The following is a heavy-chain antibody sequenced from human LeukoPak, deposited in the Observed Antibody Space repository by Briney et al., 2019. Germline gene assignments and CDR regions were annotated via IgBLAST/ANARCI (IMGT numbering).Heavy chain of an antibody. J-gene: IGHJ4*02. CDR2: INHSGST. V-gene: IGHV4-34*01. CDR1: GVSFSGYY. D-gene: IGHD4-17*01. CDR3: ARASYGDYIPTDY. Sequence: PSETLSLTCAVYGVSFSGYYWSWIRQPPGKGLEWIGEINHSGSTNYNPSLKSRVTISVDTSKNQFSLKLSSVTAADTAVYYCARASYGDYIPTDYWGQGTLVTVSS.